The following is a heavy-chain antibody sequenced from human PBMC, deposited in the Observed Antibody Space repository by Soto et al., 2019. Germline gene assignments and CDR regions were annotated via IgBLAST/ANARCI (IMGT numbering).Heavy chain of an antibody. D-gene: IGHD6-13*01. CDR1: GYTFTGYY. CDR3: ARDGLEAAAGTEDGWFDP. J-gene: IGHJ5*02. CDR2: INPNSGGT. V-gene: IGHV1-2*02. Sequence: ASVKVSCKDSGYTFTGYYMHSVRQAPGQGLEWMGWINPNSGGTNYAQKFQGRVTMTRDTSISTAYMELSRLRADDTAVYYCARDGLEAAAGTEDGWFDPWGQGTLVTVSS.